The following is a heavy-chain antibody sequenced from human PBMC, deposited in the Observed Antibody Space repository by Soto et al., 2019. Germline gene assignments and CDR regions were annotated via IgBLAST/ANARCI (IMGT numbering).Heavy chain of an antibody. J-gene: IGHJ5*02. V-gene: IGHV4-39*01. Sequence: PSETLSLTCTVSGGSISSSPYFWGWIRQPPGRGLEWIGSIDYRGTTYYNASLKSRVTLSLDTSKNQFSLKVNSLTAADTAVYFCSRRAPEGFDPWGQGTPVTVSS. CDR1: GGSISSSPYF. CDR2: IDYRGTT. CDR3: SRRAPEGFDP.